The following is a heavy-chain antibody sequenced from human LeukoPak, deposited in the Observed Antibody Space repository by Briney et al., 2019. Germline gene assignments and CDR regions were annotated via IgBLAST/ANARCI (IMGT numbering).Heavy chain of an antibody. CDR2: IKQDESEK. J-gene: IGHJ3*02. CDR1: GFTFSSYW. CDR3: ARVRYYDSSGRKGGVFDI. V-gene: IGHV3-7*01. Sequence: GGSRRLSCAASGFTFSSYWMTWVRQAPGKGLEWVANIKQDESEKYYVDSVKGRFSISRDNAKNSLYLQMNSLRVEDTAVYYCARVRYYDSSGRKGGVFDISGQGTMVTVSS. D-gene: IGHD3-22*01.